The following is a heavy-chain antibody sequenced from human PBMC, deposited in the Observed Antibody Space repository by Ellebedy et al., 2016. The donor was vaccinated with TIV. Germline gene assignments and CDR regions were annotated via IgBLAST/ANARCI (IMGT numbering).Heavy chain of an antibody. Sequence: MPAETLSLTCTVSGVSISSRTYYWGWLRQPPGKGLEWIGSIYYSGSAYYNPSLKSRVTMSVDTSKNQFSLKLSSVTAADTAVYYCARDVPSFDYWGQGTLVTVSS. V-gene: IGHV4-39*01. D-gene: IGHD2-2*01. J-gene: IGHJ4*02. CDR3: ARDVPSFDY. CDR2: IYYSGSA. CDR1: GVSISSRTYY.